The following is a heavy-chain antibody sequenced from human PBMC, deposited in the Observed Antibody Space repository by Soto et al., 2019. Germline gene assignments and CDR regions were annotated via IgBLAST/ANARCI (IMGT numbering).Heavy chain of an antibody. V-gene: IGHV4-4*07. CDR3: ARDRFSRGGLRKYSCFLFGLDSSYGMVF. D-gene: IGHD6-6*01. J-gene: IGHJ6*02. Sequence: PSENLSLSCTVSGGSISSYYWSWIRQPAGKGLEWIGRIYTSGSTNYNPSLKSRVTMSVDTSKNQFSLKLSSVTAADTAVYYCARDRFSRGGLRKYSCFLFGLDSSYGMVFWGPAISLTV. CDR1: GGSISSYY. CDR2: IYTSGST.